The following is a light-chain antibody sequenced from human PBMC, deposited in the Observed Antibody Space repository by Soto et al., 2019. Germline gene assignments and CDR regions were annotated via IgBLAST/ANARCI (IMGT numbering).Light chain of an antibody. CDR2: AAS. CDR3: QQYVTSPSIT. CDR1: ESIGDY. V-gene: IGKV3-20*01. J-gene: IGKJ5*01. Sequence: EIVLTQSPGALSLSPGDRATLSCWASESIGDYLAWYQQRPGQAPRLLIYAASRRASGTPHRFSGSGSERAFTLAISGLEPADFGVYYCQQYVTSPSITFGQGTRLEIK.